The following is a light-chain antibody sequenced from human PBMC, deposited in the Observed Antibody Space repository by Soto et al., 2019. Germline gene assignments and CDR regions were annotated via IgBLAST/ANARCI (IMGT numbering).Light chain of an antibody. CDR3: QQYNNWPIT. J-gene: IGKJ5*01. CDR1: QSVGSN. Sequence: EIVMTQSPATLSVSPGERATLSCRASQSVGSNLAWYQLKPGQAPRLLIHGASTRATGIPARFSGSGSGTDFTLTISSLQSEDFAVYYCQQYNNWPITFGQGTRLEIK. CDR2: GAS. V-gene: IGKV3-15*01.